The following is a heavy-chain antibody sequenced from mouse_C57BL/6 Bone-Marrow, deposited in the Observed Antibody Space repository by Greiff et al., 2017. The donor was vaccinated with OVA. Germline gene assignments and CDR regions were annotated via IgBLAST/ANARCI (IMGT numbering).Heavy chain of an antibody. CDR3: ARQENSSGYGY. CDR1: GFTFSDYY. J-gene: IGHJ2*01. D-gene: IGHD3-2*02. CDR2: ISNGGGST. Sequence: EVKLVESGGGLVQPGGSLKLSCAASGFTFSDYYMYWVRQTPEKRLEWVAYISNGGGSTYYPDTVKGRFTISRDNAKNTLYLQMSRLKSEDTAVNYCARQENSSGYGYWGQGTTLTVSS. V-gene: IGHV5-12*01.